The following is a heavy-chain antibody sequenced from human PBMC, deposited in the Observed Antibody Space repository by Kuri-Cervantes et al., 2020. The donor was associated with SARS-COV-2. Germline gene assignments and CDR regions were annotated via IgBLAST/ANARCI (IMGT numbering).Heavy chain of an antibody. V-gene: IGHV4-39*01. CDR3: ARLGRFLEWFMGAFDP. CDR1: DDSITSGGFY. Sequence: SETLSLTCAVSDDSITSGGFYWGWVRQPPGEGLQFIGTVYFFGSSSFYNPSLKSRVTISVDTSKNQFSLELSSVTAADTAVYYCARLGRFLEWFMGAFDPWGQGTLVTVSS. D-gene: IGHD3-3*01. CDR2: VYFFGSS. J-gene: IGHJ5*02.